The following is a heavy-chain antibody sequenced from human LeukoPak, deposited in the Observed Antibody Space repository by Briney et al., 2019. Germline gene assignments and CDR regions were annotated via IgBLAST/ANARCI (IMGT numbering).Heavy chain of an antibody. CDR2: ISYDGSNK. CDR1: GFTFSSYG. D-gene: IGHD6-13*01. J-gene: IGHJ4*02. V-gene: IGHV3-30*18. CDR3: AKGPDSSSWPFDY. Sequence: GGSLRLSCAASGFTFSSYGMHWVRQAPGKGLEWVAVISYDGSNKYYADSVKGRFTISRDNSKNTLYLQMNSLRAEDTAVYYCAKGPDSSSWPFDYWAREPWSPSPQ.